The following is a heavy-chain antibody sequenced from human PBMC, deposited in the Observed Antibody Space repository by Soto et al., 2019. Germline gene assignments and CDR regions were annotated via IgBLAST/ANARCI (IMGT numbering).Heavy chain of an antibody. CDR3: AKDRVESGLGEIDY. CDR2: ISYDGSKK. J-gene: IGHJ4*02. D-gene: IGHD3-16*01. Sequence: QVQLVESGGGVVQPGRSPRLSCAASGFTFSNYGMHWVRQAPGKGLEWVAIISYDGSKKYYADSVKGRFTISRDNSKNTLYLQMNTLRVEDTAVYYCAKDRVESGLGEIDYWGQGTLVTVSS. V-gene: IGHV3-30*18. CDR1: GFTFSNYG.